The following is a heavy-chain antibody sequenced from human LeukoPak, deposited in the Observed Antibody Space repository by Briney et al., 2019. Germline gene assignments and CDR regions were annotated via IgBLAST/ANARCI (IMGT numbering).Heavy chain of an antibody. J-gene: IGHJ4*02. CDR3: AGHDFWSGYYPTKY. Sequence: SETLSLTCTVSGGSINSSSYYWGWIRQPPGKGLEWIGSIYYSGSTYYNPSLKSRVTISVDTSKNQFSLKLSSVTAADTAVYYCAGHDFWSGYYPTKYWGQGTLVTVSS. D-gene: IGHD3-3*01. V-gene: IGHV4-39*07. CDR2: IYYSGST. CDR1: GGSINSSSYY.